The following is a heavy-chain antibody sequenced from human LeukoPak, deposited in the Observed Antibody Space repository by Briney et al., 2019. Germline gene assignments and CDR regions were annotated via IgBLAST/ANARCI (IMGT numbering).Heavy chain of an antibody. J-gene: IGHJ4*02. Sequence: SETLSLTCTVSGGSISSYSWSWIRQPPGKGLEWIGYIYYSGSTNYNPSLKSRVTISVDTSKNQFSLKLSSVTAADTAVYYCARVAYCSRSSCYRALDSWGQGTLVTVSS. CDR3: ARVAYCSRSSCYRALDS. V-gene: IGHV4-59*01. D-gene: IGHD2-2*02. CDR2: IYYSGST. CDR1: GGSISSYS.